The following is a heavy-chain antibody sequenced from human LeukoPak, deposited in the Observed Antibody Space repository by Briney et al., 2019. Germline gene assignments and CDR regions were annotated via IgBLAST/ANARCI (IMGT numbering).Heavy chain of an antibody. CDR2: FYTSGST. D-gene: IGHD6-13*01. V-gene: IGHV4-61*02. CDR1: GGSISSGSYY. Sequence: SQTLSLTCTVSGGSISSGSYYWSWIRQPAGKGLEWIGRFYTSGSTNYNPSLKSRVTISVDTSKNQFSLNLSSVTAADTAVYYCARAAAGTRGGAEYWGQGALVTVSS. J-gene: IGHJ4*02. CDR3: ARAAAGTRGGAEY.